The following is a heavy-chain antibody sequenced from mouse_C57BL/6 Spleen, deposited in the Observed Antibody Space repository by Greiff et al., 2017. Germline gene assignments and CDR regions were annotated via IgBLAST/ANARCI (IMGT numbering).Heavy chain of an antibody. Sequence: VQLQQSGAELARPGASVKMSCKASGYTFTSYTMHWVKQRPGQGLEWTGYINPSSGYTKYNQKFKDKATLTADKSSSTAYMQLSSLTSEDSAVYYCARLGDGYYGYWGQGTTLTVSS. V-gene: IGHV1-4*01. D-gene: IGHD2-3*01. CDR3: ARLGDGYYGY. CDR1: GYTFTSYT. CDR2: INPSSGYT. J-gene: IGHJ2*01.